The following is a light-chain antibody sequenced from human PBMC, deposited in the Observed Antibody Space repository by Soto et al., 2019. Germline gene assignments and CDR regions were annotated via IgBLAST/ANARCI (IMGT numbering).Light chain of an antibody. J-gene: IGLJ2*01. CDR1: SSDVGGYNY. CDR3: CSYAGTYTFV. Sequence: QSALTQPRSVSGSPGQSVTISCTGTSSDVGGYNYVSWYQQHPGKAPKVMIYDVSKRPSGVPDRFSGSKSGNTASLTISGLQAEDEADYYCCSYAGTYTFVFGGGTQLTVL. CDR2: DVS. V-gene: IGLV2-11*01.